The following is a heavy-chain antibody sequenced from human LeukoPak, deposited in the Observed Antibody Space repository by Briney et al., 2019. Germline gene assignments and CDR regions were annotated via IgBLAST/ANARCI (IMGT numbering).Heavy chain of an antibody. Sequence: PSETLSLTCTVFGGTISSSSYYWGWIRQPPGKGLEWIGSIYYSGTTYYNPSLKSRVTISVDTSKSQFSLRLTSVTAADTAVYYCARHVRFLEWLSSYYFDYWGQGTLVTVSS. CDR1: GGTISSSSYY. V-gene: IGHV4-39*01. J-gene: IGHJ4*02. CDR3: ARHVRFLEWLSSYYFDY. D-gene: IGHD3-3*01. CDR2: IYYSGTT.